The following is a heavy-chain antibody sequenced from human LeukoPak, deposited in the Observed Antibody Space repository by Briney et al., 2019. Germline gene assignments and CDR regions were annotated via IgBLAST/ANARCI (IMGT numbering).Heavy chain of an antibody. Sequence: PSETLSLTCTVSDGSISSSSYYWGWIRQPPGKGLEWIGSIYYSGSTYYNPSLKSRVTISVDTSKNQFSLKLSSVTAADTAVYYCARVPRTRRGMATICDYWGQGTLVTVSS. CDR3: ARVPRTRRGMATICDY. CDR1: DGSISSSSYY. V-gene: IGHV4-39*07. CDR2: IYYSGST. D-gene: IGHD5-24*01. J-gene: IGHJ4*02.